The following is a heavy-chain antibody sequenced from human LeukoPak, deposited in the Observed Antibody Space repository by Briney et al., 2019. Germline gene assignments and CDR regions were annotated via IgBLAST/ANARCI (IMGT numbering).Heavy chain of an antibody. CDR2: IYYSGST. J-gene: IGHJ4*02. CDR3: ARAHYGKKWELLYYFDY. CDR1: GGSISSYY. V-gene: IGHV4-59*01. D-gene: IGHD1-26*01. Sequence: PSETLSLTCTVSGGSISSYYWSWIRQPPGKGLEWIGYIYYSGSTNYNPSLKSRVTISVDTSKNQFSLKLSSVTAADTAVYYCARAHYGKKWELLYYFDYWGQGTLVTVSS.